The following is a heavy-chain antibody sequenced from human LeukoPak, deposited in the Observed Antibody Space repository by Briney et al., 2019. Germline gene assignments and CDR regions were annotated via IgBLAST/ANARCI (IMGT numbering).Heavy chain of an antibody. V-gene: IGHV1-2*02. CDR2: INPNSGGT. CDR3: ASLVVPGGEGFDY. CDR1: GYTFSAFY. J-gene: IGHJ4*02. D-gene: IGHD2-2*01. Sequence: GASVKVSCKTSGYTFSAFYMHWVRQAPGQGLEWMGWINPNSGGTNYAQKFQGRVTMTRDTSISTAYMELSRLRSDDTAVYYCASLVVPGGEGFDYWGQGTLVTVSS.